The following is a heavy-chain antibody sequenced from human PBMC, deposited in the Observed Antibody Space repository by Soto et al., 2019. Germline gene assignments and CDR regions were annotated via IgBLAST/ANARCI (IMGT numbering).Heavy chain of an antibody. Sequence: SETLSLTCTVSGGSVSSGTYFWTWIRQPPGKGLEWIGYISYSGSTNYNPSLKSRFTISADTSKNQFSLKLNSVTAADTAVYYCARRNSGGNGLDPWGQGTLVTVSS. D-gene: IGHD4-17*01. CDR3: ARRNSGGNGLDP. V-gene: IGHV4-61*01. CDR1: GGSVSSGTYF. J-gene: IGHJ5*02. CDR2: ISYSGST.